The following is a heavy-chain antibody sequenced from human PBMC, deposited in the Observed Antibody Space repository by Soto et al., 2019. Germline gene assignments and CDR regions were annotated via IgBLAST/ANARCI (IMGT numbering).Heavy chain of an antibody. V-gene: IGHV1-2*04. CDR2: INPNGGVT. D-gene: IGHD5-12*01. CDR1: GDTFNDYY. Sequence: QVQLVQSGAEVKRPGASVTVSCRSSGDTFNDYYIHWVRQAPGQGLEWMGWINPNGGVTKYAQKFQGWVSMTRDTSIRTVYMKLSRLRPDATAVYCCARESGGATATVDYYYSYMDVWSTGTTVTVSS. J-gene: IGHJ6*03. CDR3: ARESGGATATVDYYYSYMDV.